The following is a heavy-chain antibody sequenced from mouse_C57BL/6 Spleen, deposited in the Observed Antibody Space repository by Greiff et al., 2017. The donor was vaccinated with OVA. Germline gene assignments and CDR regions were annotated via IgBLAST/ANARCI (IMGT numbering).Heavy chain of an antibody. J-gene: IGHJ3*01. Sequence: VQRVESGPELVKPGASVKISCKASGYAFSSSWMNWVKQRPGKGLEWIGRIYPGDGDTNYNGKFKGKATLTADKSSSTAYMQLSSLTSEDSAVYFCARSEYDYVLFAYWGQGTLVTVSA. V-gene: IGHV1-82*01. CDR3: ARSEYDYVLFAY. D-gene: IGHD2-4*01. CDR1: GYAFSSSW. CDR2: IYPGDGDT.